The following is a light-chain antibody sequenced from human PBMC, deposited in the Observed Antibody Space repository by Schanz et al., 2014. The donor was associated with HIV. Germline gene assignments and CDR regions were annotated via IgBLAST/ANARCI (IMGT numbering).Light chain of an antibody. CDR1: QDISNY. J-gene: IGKJ1*01. V-gene: IGKV1-33*01. Sequence: DIQMTQSPSSLSASVGDRVTITCQASQDISNYLNWYQQKPGKAPNLLIYQASSLNIGVPSRFSGSGSGTEFTLTISSLQPDDFATYYCQQYDRSSWTFGLGTKVETK. CDR3: QQYDRSSWT. CDR2: QAS.